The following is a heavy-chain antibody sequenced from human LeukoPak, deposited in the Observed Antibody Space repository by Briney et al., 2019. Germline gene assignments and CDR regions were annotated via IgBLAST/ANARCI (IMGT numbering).Heavy chain of an antibody. Sequence: SETLSLTCTVSGGSINGYYWSWIRQPPGKGLEWIGEINHSGSTNYNPSLKSRVTISVDTSKNQFSLKLSSVTAADTAVYYCARGRIGDYEGYFDYWGQGTLVTVSS. V-gene: IGHV4-34*01. D-gene: IGHD4-17*01. J-gene: IGHJ4*02. CDR1: GGSINGYY. CDR3: ARGRIGDYEGYFDY. CDR2: INHSGST.